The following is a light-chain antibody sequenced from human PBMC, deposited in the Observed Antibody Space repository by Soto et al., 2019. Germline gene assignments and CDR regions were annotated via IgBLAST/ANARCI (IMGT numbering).Light chain of an antibody. CDR2: DDS. J-gene: IGLJ2*01. Sequence: SSELTQPPSVSVAPGQTARTTCGRKNSGSKSVHWYQQKSGQAHVLVVYDDSDRPSGIPERFSGSNSGNTATLTISRVEAGDEADYYCQVCDASNDLHILFGGGTKVTV. CDR1: NSGSKS. V-gene: IGLV3-21*02. CDR3: QVCDASNDLHIL.